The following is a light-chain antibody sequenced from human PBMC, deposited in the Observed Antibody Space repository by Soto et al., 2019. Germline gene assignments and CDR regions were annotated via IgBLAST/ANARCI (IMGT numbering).Light chain of an antibody. V-gene: IGKV1-6*01. CDR3: LQDYNYPWT. J-gene: IGKJ1*01. Sequence: AIQMTQSPSSLSASVGDRVTITCRASQGIRNDLGWYQQKPGKAPNLLIYAASSLQSGVPSRFSGSGSGTDFTLPISGLQPEDFANYYCLQDYNYPWTLGQGTKVEIK. CDR2: AAS. CDR1: QGIRND.